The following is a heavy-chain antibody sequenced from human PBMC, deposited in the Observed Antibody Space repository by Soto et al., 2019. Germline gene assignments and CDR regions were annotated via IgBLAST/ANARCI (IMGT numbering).Heavy chain of an antibody. CDR1: GFSLSARGEA. CDR3: AHRPCRSTWHDAYDA. D-gene: IGHD1-26*01. V-gene: IGHV2-5*02. J-gene: IGHJ3*01. Sequence: QITLKESGPTLVKPTETLTLTCTFSGFSLSARGEAVGWIRQPPGKALEWLAIIYWDDDKHYSPSLRTTFSITKDTSKSQVVLTMTNMDPVDAATCLCAHRPCRSTWHDAYDAWGPGTMVTVSS. CDR2: IYWDDDK.